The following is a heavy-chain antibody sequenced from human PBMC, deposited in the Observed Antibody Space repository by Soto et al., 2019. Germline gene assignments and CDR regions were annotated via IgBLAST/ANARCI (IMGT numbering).Heavy chain of an antibody. D-gene: IGHD2-2*01. Sequence: QVQLVQSGAEVKKHGASVKVSCKASGYTFTSHDINWMRQATGQGLEWMGWMNPHSGHTNYAQKFQGRVTMTRDTSISTAYMELTSLRSEDTAVYYCASDMSTTWGQGTLVTVSS. V-gene: IGHV1-8*01. J-gene: IGHJ5*02. CDR1: GYTFTSHD. CDR2: MNPHSGHT. CDR3: ASDMSTT.